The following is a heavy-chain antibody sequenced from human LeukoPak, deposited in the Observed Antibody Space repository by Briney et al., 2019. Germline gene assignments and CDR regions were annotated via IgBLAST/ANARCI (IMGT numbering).Heavy chain of an antibody. J-gene: IGHJ4*02. CDR3: ASVMVRGVIRGSFYFDY. CDR1: GDSISSYY. V-gene: IGHV4-4*08. Sequence: QSSETLSLTCSVSGDSISSYYWSWTRQPPGKGLEWIGYISTTGRTNYNPSLKSRITISGDTSKNQLSLKLTSVTAADTAVYYCASVMVRGVIRGSFYFDYWGQGTLVTVSS. CDR2: ISTTGRT. D-gene: IGHD3-10*01.